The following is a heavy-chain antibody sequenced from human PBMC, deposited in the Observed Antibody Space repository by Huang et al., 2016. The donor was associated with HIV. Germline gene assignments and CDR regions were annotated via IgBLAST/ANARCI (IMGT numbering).Heavy chain of an antibody. D-gene: IGHD3-10*01. CDR3: ARHREGPVAYYSGWGSHLNYMDV. V-gene: IGHV4-39*01. Sequence: QLLLQESGPGLVKPSEALALTCAVSGGSIRSSDYPWGWIRQPPGTGLEWIGSIYYKGRTHTSTSLKSRVTIAVDTSKNLFFLNLTSMTAADTAVYYWARHREGPVAYYSGWGSHLNYMDVWGRGRTVVVSS. CDR2: IYYKGRT. J-gene: IGHJ6*03. CDR1: GGSIRSSDYP.